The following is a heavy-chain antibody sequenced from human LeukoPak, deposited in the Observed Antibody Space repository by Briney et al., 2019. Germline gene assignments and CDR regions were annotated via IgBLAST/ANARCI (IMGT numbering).Heavy chain of an antibody. J-gene: IGHJ4*02. CDR1: GFTFSSYW. Sequence: QSGGSLRLSCAASGFTFSSYWMHWVRQAPGKGLVWVSRINTDGSSTSYADSVKGRFTISRDNAKNTLYLQMNSLRAEDTAVYYCARDLYSGSYWDLYYFDYWGQGTLVTVSS. CDR2: INTDGSST. CDR3: ARDLYSGSYWDLYYFDY. D-gene: IGHD1-26*01. V-gene: IGHV3-74*01.